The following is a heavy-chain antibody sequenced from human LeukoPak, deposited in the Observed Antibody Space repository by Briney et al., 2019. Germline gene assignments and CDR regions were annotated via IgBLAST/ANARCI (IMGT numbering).Heavy chain of an antibody. CDR1: GLSFSSYA. CDR3: AKDHYGSGGYYNPFDY. Sequence: PGGSLRLSCAASGLSFSSYAMSWVRQTPGKGLEWVSVISGIGGNTYYADSVKGRFTISRDNSKNTLYLQLNSLRAEDTAVYYCAKDHYGSGGYYNPFDYWGQGTLVTVSS. V-gene: IGHV3-23*01. D-gene: IGHD3-10*01. J-gene: IGHJ4*02. CDR2: ISGIGGNT.